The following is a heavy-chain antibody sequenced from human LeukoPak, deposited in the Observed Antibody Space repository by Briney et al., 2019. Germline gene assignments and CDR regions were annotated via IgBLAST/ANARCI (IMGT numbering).Heavy chain of an antibody. J-gene: IGHJ4*02. CDR1: GFTFSSFA. CDR2: ISDDGSNK. D-gene: IGHD3-3*01. Sequence: GGSLRLSCAASGFTFSSFAMHWVRQAPGKGLECVEVISDDGSNKHYADSLKDRFTISRDNSKNTLYLQMNSLRGEDTAVYYCSREGEDDFWSAFDSWGQGTLVTVSS. V-gene: IGHV3-30*01. CDR3: SREGEDDFWSAFDS.